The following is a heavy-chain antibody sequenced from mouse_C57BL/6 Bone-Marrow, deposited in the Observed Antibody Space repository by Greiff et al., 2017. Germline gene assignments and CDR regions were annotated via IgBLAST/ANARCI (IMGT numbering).Heavy chain of an antibody. CDR2: INPSSGYT. V-gene: IGHV1-4*01. CDR3: ARPNDSIQFAY. J-gene: IGHJ3*01. D-gene: IGHD2-10*02. Sequence: QVQLQQSGAELARPGASVKMSCKASGYTFTSYTMHWVKQRPGQGLEWIGYINPSSGYTKYNQKFKDKATLTADKSSSTAYMQLSSLTSEDSAVDYCARPNDSIQFAYWGQGTLVTVSA. CDR1: GYTFTSYT.